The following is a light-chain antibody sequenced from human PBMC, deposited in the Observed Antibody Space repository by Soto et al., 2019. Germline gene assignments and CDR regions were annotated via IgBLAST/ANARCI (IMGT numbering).Light chain of an antibody. CDR1: QSVSSSY. CDR3: QQYGSTTPWT. J-gene: IGKJ1*01. Sequence: EIVLTQSPGTLSLSPGERATLSCRASQSVSSSYLAWYQQKPGQAPRLLIYGASSSATGIADRLSGSRSGRKFTLTISRREPADYSVYYCQQYGSTTPWTFGQGTKVEIK. CDR2: GAS. V-gene: IGKV3-20*01.